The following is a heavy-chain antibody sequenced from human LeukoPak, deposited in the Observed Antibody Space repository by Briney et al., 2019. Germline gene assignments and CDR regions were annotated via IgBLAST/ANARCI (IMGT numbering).Heavy chain of an antibody. V-gene: IGHV3-74*01. Sequence: GGSLRLSCAASGFTFTDYWMHWVRQVPGKGLLWVSRINSDGSTTNYADSVKGRFTISRDNAKNTLYLQMNSLRAEDTAVYYCAGDWWFDPWGRGTLVTVSS. CDR1: GFTFTDYW. CDR3: AGDWWFDP. CDR2: INSDGSTT. J-gene: IGHJ5*02.